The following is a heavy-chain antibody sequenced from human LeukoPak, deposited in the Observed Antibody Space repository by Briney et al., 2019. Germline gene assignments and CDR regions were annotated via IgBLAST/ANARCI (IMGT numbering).Heavy chain of an antibody. CDR2: IYHSGST. CDR1: GYSISSGHY. D-gene: IGHD1/OR15-1a*01. Sequence: PSETLSLTCTVSGYSISSGHYWGWIRQPPGKGLEWIGSIYHSGSTYYNPSLKSRVTISVDTSKNQFSLKLSSVTAADTAVYYCARERPYWNNDELGIDPWGQGTLVTVSS. CDR3: ARERPYWNNDELGIDP. V-gene: IGHV4-38-2*02. J-gene: IGHJ5*02.